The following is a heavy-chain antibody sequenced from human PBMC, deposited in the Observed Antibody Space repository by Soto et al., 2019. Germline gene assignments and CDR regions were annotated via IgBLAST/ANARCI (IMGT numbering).Heavy chain of an antibody. Sequence: EVQLLESGGGLVQPGGSLRLSCAASGFTFSTYAMSGVRQAPGKGLEWVSTTTNSGAGTYYADSVKGRLTISRDNSKNSLYLPMNSLRAEDTAVYYCAKPNLHGRGFQEYWGQGTLVTVSS. CDR1: GFTFSTYA. D-gene: IGHD2-15*01. CDR3: AKPNLHGRGFQEY. J-gene: IGHJ4*02. V-gene: IGHV3-23*01. CDR2: TTNSGAGT.